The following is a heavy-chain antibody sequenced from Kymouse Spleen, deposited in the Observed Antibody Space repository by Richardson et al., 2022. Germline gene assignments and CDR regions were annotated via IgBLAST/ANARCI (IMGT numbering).Heavy chain of an antibody. J-gene: IGHJ5*02. CDR1: GFTFSNAW. CDR2: IKSKTDGGTT. D-gene: IGHD3-10*01. CDR3: TTDRGVINRGWFDP. Sequence: EVQLVESGGGLVKPGGSLRLSCAASGFTFSNAWMSWVRQAPGKGLEWVGRIKSKTDGGTTDYAAPVKGRFTISRDDSKNTLYLQMNSLKTEDTAVYYCTTDRGVINRGWFDPWGQGTLVTVSS. V-gene: IGHV3-15*01.